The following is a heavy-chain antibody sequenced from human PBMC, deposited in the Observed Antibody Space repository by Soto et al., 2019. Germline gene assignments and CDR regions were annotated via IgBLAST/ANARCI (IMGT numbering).Heavy chain of an antibody. J-gene: IGHJ4*02. CDR2: IDNSGST. CDR3: ARGGQDFWSGPFDY. CDR1: GGSISNYF. V-gene: IGHV4-4*07. Sequence: QGQLQESGPGLVKPSETLSLTCTVSGGSISNYFCNWIRQPAGKGLEWIGHIDNSGSTNYNPSLKSRITMSADTSRNQFSLKLNSVTAADTAVYYCARGGQDFWSGPFDYWGQGALVTVSS. D-gene: IGHD3-3*01.